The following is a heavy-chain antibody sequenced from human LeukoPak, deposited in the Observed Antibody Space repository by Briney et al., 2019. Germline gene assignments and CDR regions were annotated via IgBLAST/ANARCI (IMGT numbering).Heavy chain of an antibody. CDR2: IWYDGSNK. Sequence: GGSLRLSCAASGFTFSSYGMHWVRQAPGKGLEWVAVIWYDGSNKYYADSVKGRFTISRDNSKNTLYLQMNSLRAEDTAVYYCARELEPPRSSLYYYYGMDVWGQGTTVTVSS. CDR1: GFTFSSYG. J-gene: IGHJ6*02. D-gene: IGHD5-24*01. CDR3: ARELEPPRSSLYYYYGMDV. V-gene: IGHV3-33*01.